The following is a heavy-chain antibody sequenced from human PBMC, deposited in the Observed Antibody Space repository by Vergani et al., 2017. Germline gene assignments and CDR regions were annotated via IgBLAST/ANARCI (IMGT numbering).Heavy chain of an antibody. J-gene: IGHJ6*03. D-gene: IGHD5-12*01. CDR3: AMGLPKYYYYXMDV. CDR2: INHSGST. V-gene: IGHV4-34*01. CDR1: GGSFSGYY. Sequence: QVQLQQWGAGLLKPSETLSLTCAVYGGSFSGYYWSWIRQPPGKGLEWIGEINHSGSTNYNPSLKSRVTISVDTSKNQFSLKLSSVTAADTAVYYCAMGLPKYYYYXMDVWGKGTTVTVSS.